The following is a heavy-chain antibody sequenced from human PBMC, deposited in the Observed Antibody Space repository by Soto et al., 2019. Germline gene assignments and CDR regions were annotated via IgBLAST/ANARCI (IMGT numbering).Heavy chain of an antibody. J-gene: IGHJ6*02. CDR1: GFTVSSNY. Sequence: PGGSLRLSCAASGFTVSSNYMSWVRQAPGKGLEWVSVIYSGGSTYYADSVKGRFTISRDNSKNTLYLQMNSLRAEDTAVYYCAREGGDDYGDNETYYYGMDVWGQGTTVTVSS. CDR3: AREGGDDYGDNETYYYGMDV. D-gene: IGHD4-17*01. CDR2: IYSGGST. V-gene: IGHV3-53*01.